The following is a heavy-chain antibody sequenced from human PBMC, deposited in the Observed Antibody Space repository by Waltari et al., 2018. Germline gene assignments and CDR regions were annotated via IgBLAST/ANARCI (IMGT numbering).Heavy chain of an antibody. CDR1: GFTLSSYS. CDR3: ARSVVIGGDDFDY. CDR2: ISYDGSNK. Sequence: QVQLVESGGGVVQTGRSLRLSCAASGFTLSSYSMHWVRQAPGKGLEWVAVISYDGSNKYYADSVKGRFTISRDNSKNTLYLQMNSLRAEDTAVYYCARSVVIGGDDFDYWGQGTLVTVSS. D-gene: IGHD2-21*01. V-gene: IGHV3-30-3*01. J-gene: IGHJ4*02.